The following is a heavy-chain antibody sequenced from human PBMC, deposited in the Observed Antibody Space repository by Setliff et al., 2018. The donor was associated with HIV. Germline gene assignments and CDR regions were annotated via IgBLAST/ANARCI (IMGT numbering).Heavy chain of an antibody. D-gene: IGHD6-19*01. CDR1: DGSISTGRYY. CDR3: ARTPNSSGWYPYFDS. V-gene: IGHV4-39*07. Sequence: SETLSLTCTVSDGSISTGRYYWGWIRQPPGKGLEWIGNIFSTASTYYNPSLKSRVSMSVDASKNQFSLKLRFVTAADTAVYYCARTPNSSGWYPYFDSWGQGTLVTVSS. J-gene: IGHJ4*02. CDR2: IFSTAST.